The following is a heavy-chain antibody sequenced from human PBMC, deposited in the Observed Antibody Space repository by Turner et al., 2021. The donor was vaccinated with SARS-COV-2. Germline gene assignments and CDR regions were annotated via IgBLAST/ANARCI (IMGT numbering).Heavy chain of an antibody. V-gene: IGHV4-59*08. CDR3: ARHSTVTENYSNGMDV. J-gene: IGHJ6*02. Sequence: QVQLQESGPGLVKPSATVSLTCTVSGGSMRSNYWTWVRQPPGKGLEWIGHIYYSGGNNYNPSLKSRVTISIDTSKNQFSLSLSSVTAADTAVYYCARHSTVTENYSNGMDVWGQGTTVTVS. CDR1: GGSMRSNY. D-gene: IGHD4-17*01. CDR2: IYYSGGN.